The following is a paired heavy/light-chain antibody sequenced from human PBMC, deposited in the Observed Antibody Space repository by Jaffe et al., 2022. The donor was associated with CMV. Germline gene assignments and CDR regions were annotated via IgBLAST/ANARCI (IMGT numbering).Light chain of an antibody. CDR1: SGYSDYK. CDR2: VGTGGIVG. V-gene: IGLV9-49*01. Sequence: QPVLTQPPSASASLGASVTLTCTLSSGYSDYKVDWYQQRPGKGPRFVMQVGTGGIVGSKGDGIPDRFSVLGSGLNRYLTIKNIQEEDESDYYCGADHASGSNFAVVFGGGTTLTVL. CDR3: GADHASGSNFAVV. J-gene: IGLJ2*01.
Heavy chain of an antibody. V-gene: IGHV3-23*04. Sequence: EVQLVESGGGLVQRGGSLRLSCAASGFMFNNYAMSWVRQAPGKGLEWVSTISGSGGGTYSAGSVKGRLTISRDNSKNTLYLQMNSLRAEDTAIYYCAKNQYYDTSGFDYWGQGTLVTVSS. J-gene: IGHJ4*02. CDR3: AKNQYYDTSGFDY. D-gene: IGHD3-22*01. CDR2: ISGSGGGT. CDR1: GFMFNNYA.